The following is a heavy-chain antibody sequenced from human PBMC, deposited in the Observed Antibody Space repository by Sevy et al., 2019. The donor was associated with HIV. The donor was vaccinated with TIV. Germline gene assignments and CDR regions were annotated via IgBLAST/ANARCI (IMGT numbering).Heavy chain of an antibody. CDR1: GLSVTNNG. V-gene: IGHV3-30*18. Sequence: GGSLRLSCEVSGLSVTNNGMHWVRQAPGKGLEGVAVISYDGINKYYGESVKGRFIISRDRSKNTLYLQMNILRIEDTAVYYCAKDFTGFYGMDVWGQGTTVTVSS. CDR2: ISYDGINK. CDR3: AKDFTGFYGMDV. D-gene: IGHD3-9*01. J-gene: IGHJ6*02.